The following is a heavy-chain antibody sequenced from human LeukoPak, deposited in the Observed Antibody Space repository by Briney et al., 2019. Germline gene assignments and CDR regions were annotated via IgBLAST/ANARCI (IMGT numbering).Heavy chain of an antibody. CDR3: ARVRRSHYDLGFDP. J-gene: IGHJ5*02. CDR1: GYTFTSYD. D-gene: IGHD3-3*01. CDR2: MNPNSGNT. Sequence: ASVKVSCKASGYTFTSYDINWVRQATGQGLEWMGWMNPNSGNTSYAQKFQGRVTITRNTSISTAYMELSSLRSEDTAVYYCARVRRSHYDLGFDPWGQGTLVTVSS. V-gene: IGHV1-8*03.